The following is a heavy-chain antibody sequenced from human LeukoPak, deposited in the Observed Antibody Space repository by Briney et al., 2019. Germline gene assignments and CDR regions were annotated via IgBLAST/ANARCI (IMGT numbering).Heavy chain of an antibody. J-gene: IGHJ3*02. V-gene: IGHV3-30-3*01. Sequence: GRSLRLSCAASGFTFSSYAMHWVRQAPGKGLEWVAVISYDGSNKYYADSVKGRFTISRDNSKNTLYLQMNSLRAEDTAVYYCARESYYDSSGYPTPPGIWGQGTMVTVSS. CDR3: ARESYYDSSGYPTPPGI. CDR2: ISYDGSNK. CDR1: GFTFSSYA. D-gene: IGHD3-22*01.